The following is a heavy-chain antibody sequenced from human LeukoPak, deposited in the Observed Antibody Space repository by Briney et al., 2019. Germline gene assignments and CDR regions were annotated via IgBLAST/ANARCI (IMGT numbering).Heavy chain of an antibody. V-gene: IGHV3-33*06. D-gene: IGHD2-2*01. Sequence: GSLRLSCAASGFVFNAHGMHWVRQAPGKGLEWLATIWFDGTNIYYADSVKGRFTVSRDNSKNTLYLLMGTLRAEDTAVYYCAKQSGAMPNFDHWGRGTLVTVSS. J-gene: IGHJ4*02. CDR1: GFVFNAHG. CDR2: IWFDGTNI. CDR3: AKQSGAMPNFDH.